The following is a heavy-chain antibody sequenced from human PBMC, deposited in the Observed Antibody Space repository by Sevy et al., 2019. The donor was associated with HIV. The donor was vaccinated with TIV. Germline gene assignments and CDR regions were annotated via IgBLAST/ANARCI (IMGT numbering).Heavy chain of an antibody. CDR1: GFTFSSYA. CDR2: ISGRGGST. V-gene: IGHV3-23*01. CDR3: AKAPPGHCSSGSCPRAYYYYGMDV. Sequence: GESLKISCAASGFTFSSYAMNWVRQAPGKGLEWVSAISGRGGSTYYADSVEGRFTISRDNSKNTRYLQMNSLRVEDTAVYYCAKAPPGHCSSGSCPRAYYYYGMDVWGQGTTVTVSS. D-gene: IGHD2-15*01. J-gene: IGHJ6*02.